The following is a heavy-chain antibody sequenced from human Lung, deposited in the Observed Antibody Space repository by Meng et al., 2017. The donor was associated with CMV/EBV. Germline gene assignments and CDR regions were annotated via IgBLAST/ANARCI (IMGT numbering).Heavy chain of an antibody. CDR1: GFTFGDYA. CDR3: TRALDYYDSRAFYYYYGMDV. J-gene: IGHJ6*02. Sequence: GXXRLSCTASGFTFGDYAMSWVRQAPGKGLEWVGFIRSKAYGGTTGYAASVKGRFTISRDDSKSIAYLQMNSLKTEDTAVYYCTRALDYYDSRAFYYYYGMDVWGQGTTVTVSS. V-gene: IGHV3-49*04. CDR2: IRSKAYGGTT. D-gene: IGHD3-22*01.